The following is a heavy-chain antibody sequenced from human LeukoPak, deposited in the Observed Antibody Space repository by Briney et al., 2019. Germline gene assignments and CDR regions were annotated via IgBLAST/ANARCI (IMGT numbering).Heavy chain of an antibody. CDR3: ARDGSGWFDY. V-gene: IGHV3-48*03. D-gene: IGHD6-19*01. J-gene: IGHJ4*02. Sequence: GGSLRLSCAASGFTFSSHEMNWVRQAPGKGLEWVSYISGSGSSTYYEDSVKGRFTISRDNAKNSLYLQMNSLGAADTAVYYCARDGSGWFDYWGQGTKVTVSA. CDR2: ISGSGSST. CDR1: GFTFSSHE.